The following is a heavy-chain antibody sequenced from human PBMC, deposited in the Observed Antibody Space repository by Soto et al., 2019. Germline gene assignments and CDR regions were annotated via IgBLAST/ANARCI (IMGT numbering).Heavy chain of an antibody. CDR1: GFSLSNARMG. Sequence: SGPTLVNPTETLTLTCTVSGFSLSNARMGVSWIRQPPGKALEWLAHIFSNDEKSYSTSLKSRLTISKDTSKSQVVLTMTNMDPVDTATYYCARIRTEYYDFWSGKFDYWGQGTLVTVSS. V-gene: IGHV2-26*01. J-gene: IGHJ4*02. CDR3: ARIRTEYYDFWSGKFDY. CDR2: IFSNDEK. D-gene: IGHD3-3*01.